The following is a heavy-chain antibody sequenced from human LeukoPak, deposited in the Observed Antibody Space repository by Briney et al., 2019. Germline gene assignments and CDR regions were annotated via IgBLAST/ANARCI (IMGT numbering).Heavy chain of an antibody. CDR3: ARISLGAIWGYYYGMDV. Sequence: SVKVSCKASGGTFSSYSISWVRQAPGQGLEWMGGIIPIFDTADYAQKFQGRVTITADESTSTAYMELGSLRSEDTAVFYCARISLGAIWGYYYGMDVWGQGTTVTVSS. CDR2: IIPIFDTA. CDR1: GGTFSSYS. V-gene: IGHV1-69*01. D-gene: IGHD1-26*01. J-gene: IGHJ6*02.